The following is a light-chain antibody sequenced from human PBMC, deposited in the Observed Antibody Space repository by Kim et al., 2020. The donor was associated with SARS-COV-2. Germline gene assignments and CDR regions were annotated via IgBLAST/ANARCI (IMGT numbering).Light chain of an antibody. Sequence: EIVMTQSPATLSVSPGERATLSCRASQSVSSNLAWYQQKPGQAPRLLIYGASTRATDIPARFSGSGSGTEFTLTISSLQSEDFAVYYCHQYYNWPPVATFGQGTKVDIK. J-gene: IGKJ1*01. V-gene: IGKV3-15*01. CDR1: QSVSSN. CDR2: GAS. CDR3: HQYYNWPPVAT.